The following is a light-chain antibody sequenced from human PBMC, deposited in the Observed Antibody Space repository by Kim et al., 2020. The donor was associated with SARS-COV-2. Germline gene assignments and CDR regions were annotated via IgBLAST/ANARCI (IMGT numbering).Light chain of an antibody. CDR2: WAS. Sequence: TINCKSSQSLLYRSNNKNYLAWYQQKPGQPPTLLIYWASTRQSGVPDRFSGGGSGTDFTLTISSLQAEDVAVYYCQQYYDTLALTFGGGTKVDIK. CDR3: QQYYDTLALT. CDR1: QSLLYRSNNKNY. V-gene: IGKV4-1*01. J-gene: IGKJ4*01.